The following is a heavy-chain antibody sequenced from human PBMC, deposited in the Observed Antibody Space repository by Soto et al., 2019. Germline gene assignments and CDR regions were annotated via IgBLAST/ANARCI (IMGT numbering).Heavy chain of an antibody. J-gene: IGHJ4*02. D-gene: IGHD6-19*01. CDR2: ISWDGGST. Sequence: VQLVESGGVVVQPGGSLRLSCAASGFTFDDYTMHWVRQAPGKGLEWVSLISWDGGSTYYADSVKGRFTISRDNSKNSLYLQMNSLRTEDTALYYCAKDAGYSSGWYPDYWGQGTLVTVSS. CDR1: GFTFDDYT. CDR3: AKDAGYSSGWYPDY. V-gene: IGHV3-43*01.